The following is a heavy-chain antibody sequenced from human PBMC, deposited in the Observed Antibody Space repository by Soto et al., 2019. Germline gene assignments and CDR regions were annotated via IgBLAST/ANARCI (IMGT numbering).Heavy chain of an antibody. D-gene: IGHD3-22*01. V-gene: IGHV3-7*03. CDR3: ARGGAGITMIVVVIGLFDY. CDR1: GFTFSSYW. J-gene: IGHJ4*02. CDR2: IKQDGSEK. Sequence: EVQLVESGGGLVQPGGSLRLSCAASGFTFSSYWMSWVRQAPGKGLEWVANIKQDGSEKYYVDSVKGRFTISRDNAKNSLYLQMNSLRAEDTAVYYCARGGAGITMIVVVIGLFDYWGQGTLVTVSS.